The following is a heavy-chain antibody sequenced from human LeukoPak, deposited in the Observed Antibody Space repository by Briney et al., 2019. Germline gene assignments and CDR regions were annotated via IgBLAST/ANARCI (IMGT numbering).Heavy chain of an antibody. CDR3: ARSHSVWTSFDY. CDR2: IYSSGST. V-gene: IGHV4-59*13. CDR1: GGSISSYY. J-gene: IGHJ4*02. D-gene: IGHD3/OR15-3a*01. Sequence: SETLSLTCTVSGGSISSYYWSWIRQPPGKGLEWIGYIYSSGSTKYSPSLKSRVAISLDTSKNDFSLRLSSVTAADTAVYYCARSHSVWTSFDYWGQGTLVTVSS.